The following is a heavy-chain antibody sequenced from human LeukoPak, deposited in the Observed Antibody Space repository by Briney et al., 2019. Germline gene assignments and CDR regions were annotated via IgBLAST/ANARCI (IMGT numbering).Heavy chain of an antibody. CDR1: GGSISSYY. CDR2: IYYSGST. D-gene: IGHD3-3*01. V-gene: IGHV4-59*06. CDR3: ARSALKLRFLEWLLPYYFDY. Sequence: PSETLSLTCTVSGGSISSYYWSWIRQPAGKGLEWIGYIYYSGSTYYNPSLKSRVTISVDTSKNQFSLKLSSVTAADTAVYYCARSALKLRFLEWLLPYYFDYWGQGTLVTVSS. J-gene: IGHJ4*02.